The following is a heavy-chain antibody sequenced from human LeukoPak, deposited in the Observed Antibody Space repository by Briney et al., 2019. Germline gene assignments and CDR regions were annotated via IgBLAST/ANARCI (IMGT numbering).Heavy chain of an antibody. CDR1: GGSISGFY. Sequence: PSETLSLTCTVSGGSISGFYWSWIRQPPGKGLEWIGYIYYSGKINCNPSLKSLFTISVDTSKNQFSLKLSSVTAADTAVYYGARDYGGKFDLWGQGTLVTVSS. D-gene: IGHD4/OR15-4a*01. V-gene: IGHV4-59*01. CDR3: ARDYGGKFDL. CDR2: IYYSGKI. J-gene: IGHJ4*02.